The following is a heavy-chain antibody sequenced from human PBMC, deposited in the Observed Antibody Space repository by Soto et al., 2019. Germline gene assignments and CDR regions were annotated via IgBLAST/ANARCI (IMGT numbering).Heavy chain of an antibody. CDR1: VLTYSSSR. CDR3: AKDFRAYYDGWGSTIGMAV. V-gene: IGHV3-30*18. CDR2: ISYDGSNK. J-gene: IGHJ6*02. D-gene: IGHD3-10*01. Sequence: GGAQPRSDAGPVLTYSSSRRQPVHQAQDKGLEWVAVISYDGSNKYYADSVKGRFTISRDNSKNTLYLQMNSLRAEDTAVYYCAKDFRAYYDGWGSTIGMAVWGHGTTVTVSS.